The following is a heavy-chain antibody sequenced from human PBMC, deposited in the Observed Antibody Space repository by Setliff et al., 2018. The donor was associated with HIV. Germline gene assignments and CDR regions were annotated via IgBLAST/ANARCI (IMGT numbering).Heavy chain of an antibody. V-gene: IGHV3-30*02. CDR1: GFTFSGYA. CDR2: LRFDGSNQ. J-gene: IGHJ4*02. CDR3: AKDVARRLAAIGRRGFFDS. D-gene: IGHD6-13*01. Sequence: PGGSLRLSCEASGFTFSGYAMHWVRRAPGKGLEWVAFLRFDGSNQYYADSVKGRFTISRDNSRNTLYLQMHSLTPEDTAVYYCAKDVARRLAAIGRRGFFDSWGQGTLVTVSS.